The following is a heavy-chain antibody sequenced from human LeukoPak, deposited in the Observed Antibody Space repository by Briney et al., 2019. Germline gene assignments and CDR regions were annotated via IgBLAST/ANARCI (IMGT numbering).Heavy chain of an antibody. CDR3: ARSVAGGFDP. D-gene: IGHD2-15*01. V-gene: IGHV3-74*01. CDR2: INSDGRST. Sequence: GGSLRLSCAASGFTFSSYWMHWVRQAPGKGLVWVSRINSDGRSTRYADSVKGRFTISRDNAKNTLYLQMNSLRPEDTAVYYCARSVAGGFDPWGQGTLVTVSS. CDR1: GFTFSSYW. J-gene: IGHJ5*02.